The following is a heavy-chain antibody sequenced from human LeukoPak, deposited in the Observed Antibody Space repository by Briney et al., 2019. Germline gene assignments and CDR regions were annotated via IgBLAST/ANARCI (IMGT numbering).Heavy chain of an antibody. V-gene: IGHV4-38-2*02. Sequence: PSETLSLTCTVSGYSISSGYYWGWIRQPPGKGLEWIGSIYHSGSTYYNPSLKSRVTISVDTSKNQFSLKLSSVTAADTAVYYCARDYGGNSGGNWFDPWGQGTLVTVSS. CDR1: GYSISSGYY. CDR2: IYHSGST. CDR3: ARDYGGNSGGNWFDP. D-gene: IGHD4-23*01. J-gene: IGHJ5*02.